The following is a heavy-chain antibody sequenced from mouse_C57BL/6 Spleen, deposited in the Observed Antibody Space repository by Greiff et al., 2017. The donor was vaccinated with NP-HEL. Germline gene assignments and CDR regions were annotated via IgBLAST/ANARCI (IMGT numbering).Heavy chain of an antibody. D-gene: IGHD1-1*01. CDR2: IWRGGST. CDR3: AKIEEITTVGADAMDY. J-gene: IGHJ4*01. CDR1: GFSLTSYG. V-gene: IGHV2-4*01. Sequence: QVQLKQSGPGLVQPSQSLSITCTVSGFSLTSYGVHWVRQPPGKGLEWLGVIWRGGSTDYNAAFISRLSISKDNSKSQVFFKMNRLQADDTAIYYCAKIEEITTVGADAMDYWGQGTSVTVSS.